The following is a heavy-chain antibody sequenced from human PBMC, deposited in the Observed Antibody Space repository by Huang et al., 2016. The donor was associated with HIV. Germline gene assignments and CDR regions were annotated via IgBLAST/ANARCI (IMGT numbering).Heavy chain of an antibody. J-gene: IGHJ4*02. D-gene: IGHD3-22*01. Sequence: QLQLQESGPGLVKPSDTLSLNCTISGGSIKSRNYYWGWIRQAPGKWLEWIGDIYYSGSPYYNPSLRSRVSLSVDTSKNQVTLKVNAVIAADTAVYYCARRQGSGYYFYFDYWGRGIPVTVSA. V-gene: IGHV4-39*01. CDR2: IYYSGSP. CDR3: ARRQGSGYYFYFDY. CDR1: GGSIKSRNYY.